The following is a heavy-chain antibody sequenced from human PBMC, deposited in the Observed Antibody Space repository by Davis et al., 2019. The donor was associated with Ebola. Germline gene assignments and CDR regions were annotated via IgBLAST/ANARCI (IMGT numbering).Heavy chain of an antibody. CDR3: AKLPSPATVFGGRGD. CDR2: INGDGINT. Sequence: PGGSLRLSRAASGFTFSSYGMSWVRQAPGKGLEWVSTINGDGINTYFADSVKGRFTISRDNSENTLYLQMNSLRAEDTTVYYCAKLPSPATVFGGRGDWGQGTLVTVSP. V-gene: IGHV3-23*01. D-gene: IGHD3-3*01. CDR1: GFTFSSYG. J-gene: IGHJ4*02.